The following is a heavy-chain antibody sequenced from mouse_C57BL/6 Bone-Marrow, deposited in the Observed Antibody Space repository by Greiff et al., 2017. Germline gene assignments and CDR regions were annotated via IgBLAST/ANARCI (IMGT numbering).Heavy chain of an antibody. CDR2: IDPSDSET. Sequence: QVQLQQPGAELVRPGSSVKLSCKASGYTFTSYWMHWVKQRPIQGLEWIGNIDPSDSETHYNQKFKDKATLTVDKSSSTAYMQLSSLTSEDSAVYYCARSQGSSGPSPAYWGQGTLVTVSA. D-gene: IGHD3-2*02. CDR1: GYTFTSYW. J-gene: IGHJ3*01. V-gene: IGHV1-52*01. CDR3: ARSQGSSGPSPAY.